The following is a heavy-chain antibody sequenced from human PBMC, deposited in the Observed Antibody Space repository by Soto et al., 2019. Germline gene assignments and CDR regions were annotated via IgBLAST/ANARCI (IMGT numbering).Heavy chain of an antibody. Sequence: QVQLVQSGAEVKKPGASVKVSCKASGYTFTTYGTSWVRQAPGQGLEWVGWISAYSSNTKYAQKHQGRVTVTTATSTITAYMEVRGLGSDDTSVYYCARGRYGDYWGQGTLVTTSS. CDR1: GYTFTTYG. J-gene: IGHJ4*02. CDR3: ARGRYGDY. D-gene: IGHD4-17*01. CDR2: ISAYSSNT. V-gene: IGHV1-18*01.